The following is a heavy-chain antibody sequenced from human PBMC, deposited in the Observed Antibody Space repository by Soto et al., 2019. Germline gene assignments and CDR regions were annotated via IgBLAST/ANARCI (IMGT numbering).Heavy chain of an antibody. J-gene: IGHJ3*01. CDR1: VFPLRSYW. CDR3: VRGVPNHYGFDV. D-gene: IGHD4-17*01. CDR2: IKTDGTST. V-gene: IGHV3-74*01. Sequence: EAQLVGAGGGVFEPAVSRRLSCAAAVFPLRSYWVPWVRRAPGQGLVWVSRIKTDGTSTDYADSVKGRLTTPRDNAKNKQELEMNSMREEDRAGKYCVRGVPNHYGFDVWGQGTMVTVSS.